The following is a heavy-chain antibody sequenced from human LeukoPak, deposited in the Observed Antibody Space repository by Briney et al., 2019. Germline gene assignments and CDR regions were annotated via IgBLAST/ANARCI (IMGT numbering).Heavy chain of an antibody. CDR2: VSGSGGST. CDR1: GFTFSSYA. CDR3: AKDFGYGSSTSLDAFDI. D-gene: IGHD2-2*01. Sequence: GGSLRLSCAASGFTFSSYAMSWVRQAPGKGLEWVSAVSGSGGSTYYADSVKGRFTISRDNSKNTLSLQMNSLRAEDTTVYYRAKDFGYGSSTSLDAFDIWGQGTMVTVSS. J-gene: IGHJ3*02. V-gene: IGHV3-23*01.